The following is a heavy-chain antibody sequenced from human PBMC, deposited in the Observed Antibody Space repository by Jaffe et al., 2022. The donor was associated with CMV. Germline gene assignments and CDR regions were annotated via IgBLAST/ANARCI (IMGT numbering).Heavy chain of an antibody. V-gene: IGHV4-59*08. CDR3: ARRPLGRELEIDAFDI. J-gene: IGHJ3*02. Sequence: QVQLQESGPGLVKPSETLSLTCTVSGGSISSYYWSWIRQPPGKGLEWIGYIYYSGSTNYNPSLKSRVTISVDTSKNQFSLKLSSVTAADTAVYYCARRPLGRELEIDAFDIWGQGTMVTVSS. CDR1: GGSISSYY. D-gene: IGHD1-1*01. CDR2: IYYSGST.